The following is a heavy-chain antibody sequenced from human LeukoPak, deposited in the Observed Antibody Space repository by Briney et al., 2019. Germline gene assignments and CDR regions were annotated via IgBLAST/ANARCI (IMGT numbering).Heavy chain of an antibody. Sequence: PGGSLRLSCTTSGFSFGDYAMNWVRQAPGKGPEWVGFIRSKAYGGTRDYAASVKGRFTISRDDSKSIAYLQMNSLRAEDTAVYYCTRLESETGSWALDHWGQGTLVTVSS. D-gene: IGHD1-1*01. CDR3: TRLESETGSWALDH. J-gene: IGHJ5*02. CDR1: GFSFGDYA. V-gene: IGHV3-49*04. CDR2: IRSKAYGGTR.